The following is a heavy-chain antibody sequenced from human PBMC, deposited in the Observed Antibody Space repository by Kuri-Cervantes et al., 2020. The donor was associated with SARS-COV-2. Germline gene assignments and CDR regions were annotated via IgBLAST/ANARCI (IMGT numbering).Heavy chain of an antibody. Sequence: GGSLKISCAASGFTFSSYAMSWVRQAPGKGLEWVSAISGNGGSTYYADSVKGRFTISRDNSKNTLYLQMNSLRAEDTAVYYCAKLGSRRHYEDWGQGTLVTVSS. V-gene: IGHV3-23*01. CDR3: AKLGSRRHYED. J-gene: IGHJ4*02. CDR2: ISGNGGST. CDR1: GFTFSSYA. D-gene: IGHD4-17*01.